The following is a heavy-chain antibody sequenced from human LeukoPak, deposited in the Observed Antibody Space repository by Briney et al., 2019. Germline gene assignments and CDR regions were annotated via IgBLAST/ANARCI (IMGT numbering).Heavy chain of an antibody. Sequence: GRSLRLSCAASGFTFSSYGMHWVRQAPGKGLEWVAVIWCDGSNKYYADSVKGRFTVSRDNSKNTLYLQMNSLRAEDTAVYYCARDTYDILTGYSIPPFDYWGQGTLVTVSS. CDR1: GFTFSSYG. V-gene: IGHV3-33*01. D-gene: IGHD3-9*01. CDR2: IWCDGSNK. J-gene: IGHJ4*02. CDR3: ARDTYDILTGYSIPPFDY.